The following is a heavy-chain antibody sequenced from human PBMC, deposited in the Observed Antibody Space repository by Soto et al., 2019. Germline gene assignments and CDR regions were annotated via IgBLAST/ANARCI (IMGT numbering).Heavy chain of an antibody. CDR2: INHSGST. J-gene: IGHJ4*02. V-gene: IGHV4-34*01. Sequence: SETLSLTCAVYGGSFSGYYWSWIRQPPGKGLEWIGEINHSGSTNYNPSLKSRVTISVDTSKNQFSLKLSSVTAADTAVYYCARSRGGWFGSFDYWGQGTLVTVSS. D-gene: IGHD6-19*01. CDR3: ARSRGGWFGSFDY. CDR1: GGSFSGYY.